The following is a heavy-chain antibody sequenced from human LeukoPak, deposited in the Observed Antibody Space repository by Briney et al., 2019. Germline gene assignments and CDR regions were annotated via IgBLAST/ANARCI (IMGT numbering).Heavy chain of an antibody. J-gene: IGHJ6*03. CDR1: GDSISSGDYY. Sequence: PSETLSLTCTVSGDSISSGDYYWSWIRQPAGKGLEWIGRISSSGSTNYNPFLKSRVTISVDTSKNQFSLKLSSVTAADTAVYYCARDHYDSRGYYSGYMDVWGKGTTVTISS. CDR2: ISSSGST. CDR3: ARDHYDSRGYYSGYMDV. D-gene: IGHD3-22*01. V-gene: IGHV4-61*02.